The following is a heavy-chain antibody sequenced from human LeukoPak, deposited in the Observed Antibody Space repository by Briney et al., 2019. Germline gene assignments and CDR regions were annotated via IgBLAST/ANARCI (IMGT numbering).Heavy chain of an antibody. J-gene: IGHJ4*02. CDR1: GYTFTSYA. Sequence: GASVKVSCKASGYTFTSYAMHWVRQAPGQRLEWMGWINAGNGNTKYSQKFQGRVTITRDTSASTAYMELSSLRSEDTAVYYCARVGSWYGDYFDYWGQGTLVTVSS. CDR2: INAGNGNT. V-gene: IGHV1-3*01. CDR3: ARVGSWYGDYFDY. D-gene: IGHD6-13*01.